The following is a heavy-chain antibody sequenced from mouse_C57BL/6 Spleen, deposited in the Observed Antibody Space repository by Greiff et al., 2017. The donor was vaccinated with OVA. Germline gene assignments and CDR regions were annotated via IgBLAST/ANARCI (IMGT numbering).Heavy chain of an antibody. J-gene: IGHJ2*01. V-gene: IGHV1-42*01. Sequence: VQLQQSGPELVKPGASVKISCKASGYSFTGYYMNWVKQSPEKSLEWIGEINPSTGGTTYNQKFKAKATLTVDKSSSTAYMQLKSLTSEDSAGYYCARSRLSLTLDYWGQGTTLTVSS. CDR2: INPSTGGT. CDR1: GYSFTGYY. CDR3: ARSRLSLTLDY. D-gene: IGHD3-2*02.